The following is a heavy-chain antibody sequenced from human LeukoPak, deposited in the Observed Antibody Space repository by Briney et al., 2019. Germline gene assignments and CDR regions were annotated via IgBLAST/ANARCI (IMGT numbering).Heavy chain of an antibody. CDR2: IYPGDSDT. Sequence: GESLKISFKGSGYSFTSYWIGWVREMRGKGLGWMGIIYPGDSDTKYSPSFQGQVTISADKSISTAYLQWSSLKASDTATYYCARRSSSWDRYAYWGQGTLVTVSS. CDR3: ARRSSSWDRYAY. V-gene: IGHV5-51*01. CDR1: GYSFTSYW. J-gene: IGHJ4*02. D-gene: IGHD6-13*01.